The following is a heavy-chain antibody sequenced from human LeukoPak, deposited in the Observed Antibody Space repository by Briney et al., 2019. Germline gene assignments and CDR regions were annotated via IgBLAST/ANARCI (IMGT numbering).Heavy chain of an antibody. CDR3: ATATSLDYGDYFFHH. CDR2: INRSGNAI. CDR1: GFTFSSYE. D-gene: IGHD4-17*01. V-gene: IGHV3-48*03. J-gene: IGHJ1*01. Sequence: GGSLRLSCAASGFTFSSYEMNWVRQAPGKGLEWLSYINRSGNAIYYADSMKGRFTISRDNAKNSLYLQMNSLRVEDTAVYYCATATSLDYGDYFFHHWGQGTLVTVSS.